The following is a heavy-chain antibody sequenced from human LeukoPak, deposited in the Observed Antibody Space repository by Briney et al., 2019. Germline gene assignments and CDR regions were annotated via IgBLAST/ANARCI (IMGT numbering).Heavy chain of an antibody. CDR1: GFTFSSYA. V-gene: IGHV3-23*01. CDR2: ISGSGGST. D-gene: IGHD3-10*01. J-gene: IGHJ4*02. CDR3: AKDSPCGSGHPYYFDY. Sequence: GGSLRLSCAASGFTFSSYAMSWVRQAPGKGLEWVSAISGSGGSTYYADSVKGRFTISRDNSKNTLYLQMNSLRAEDTAVYYCAKDSPCGSGHPYYFDYWGQGTLVTVSS.